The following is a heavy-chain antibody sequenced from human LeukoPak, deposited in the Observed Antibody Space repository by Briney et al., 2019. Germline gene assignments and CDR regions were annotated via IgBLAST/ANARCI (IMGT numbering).Heavy chain of an antibody. CDR3: ARGWDSGYNFYGLDV. D-gene: IGHD1-26*01. CDR1: GGSISGYY. Sequence: SETLSLTCTVSGGSISGYYWGWVRQSPGKGLEWIGNRYNSGTTSYNPSLKSRVTISVDTSKNQFSLKLSSVTAADTAVYYCARGWDSGYNFYGLDVWGQGNTVTVSS. J-gene: IGHJ6*02. V-gene: IGHV4-59*01. CDR2: RYNSGTT.